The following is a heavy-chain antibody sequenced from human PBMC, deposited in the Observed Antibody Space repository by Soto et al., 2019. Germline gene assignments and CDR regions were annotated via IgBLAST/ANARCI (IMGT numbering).Heavy chain of an antibody. J-gene: IGHJ3*02. CDR1: GFTFSDYY. D-gene: IGHD3-9*01. Sequence: QVQLVESGGGLVKPGGSLRLSCAASGFTFSDYYMSWIRQASGKGLEWVSYISSSGSTIYYADSVKGRFTISRDNAKNSLYLQMNSLRAEDTAVYYCARESDYDILTGYYQGHDAFDIWGQGTMVTVSS. CDR2: ISSSGSTI. V-gene: IGHV3-11*01. CDR3: ARESDYDILTGYYQGHDAFDI.